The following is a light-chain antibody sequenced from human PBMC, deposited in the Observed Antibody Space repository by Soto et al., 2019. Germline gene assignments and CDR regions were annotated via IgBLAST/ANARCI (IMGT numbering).Light chain of an antibody. V-gene: IGLV7-43*01. Sequence: QAVVTQEPSLTVSPGVTVTLTCASSTGAVTSGFYPSWFQQIPGQAPRSLIYSTVNKHSWTPARFSGSLLGGKAALTLSGVQPEDEADYYCLLYYGNSWVFGGGTKVTVL. CDR1: TGAVTSGFY. CDR3: LLYYGNSWV. J-gene: IGLJ3*02. CDR2: STV.